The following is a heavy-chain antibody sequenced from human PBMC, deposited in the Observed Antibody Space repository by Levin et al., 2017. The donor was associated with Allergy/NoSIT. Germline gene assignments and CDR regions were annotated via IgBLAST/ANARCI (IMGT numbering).Heavy chain of an antibody. D-gene: IGHD5-18*01. Sequence: SGESLKISCAASGFAVSSYYMNWVRQAPGKGLEWVSVIYSGGSTYYADSVKGRFSISRDDPKNTLYLHMNSLRAEDTAVYYCARGAQLWSYYFDYWGQGTLVTVSS. J-gene: IGHJ4*02. CDR3: ARGAQLWSYYFDY. CDR2: IYSGGST. V-gene: IGHV3-53*01. CDR1: GFAVSSYY.